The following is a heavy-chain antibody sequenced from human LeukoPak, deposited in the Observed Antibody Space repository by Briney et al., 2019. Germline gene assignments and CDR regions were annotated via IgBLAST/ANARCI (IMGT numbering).Heavy chain of an antibody. CDR1: GFTFRHAW. CDR2: IKSITDGGTV. V-gene: IGHV3-15*05. J-gene: IGHJ4*02. Sequence: GGSLRLSCEASGFTFRHAWMRWVRQATGKGLEWVGRIKSITDGGTVDYAAPVKGRFTISRDDSKNTLYLEMNSLKTEDTAFYYCTTDPLTAVTNLRYWGQGTLVTVSS. CDR3: TTDPLTAVTNLRY. D-gene: IGHD4-17*01.